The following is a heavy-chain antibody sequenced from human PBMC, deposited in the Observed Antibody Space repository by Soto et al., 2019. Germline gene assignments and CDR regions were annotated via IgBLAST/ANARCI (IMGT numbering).Heavy chain of an antibody. V-gene: IGHV1-2*02. CDR1: GYTFTGYY. CDR2: INPNSGGT. Sequence: ASVKVSCKASGYTFTGYYMHWVRHSPGQGLEWMGWINPNSGGTNYAQKFQGRVTMTRDTSISTAYMELSRLRSDDTAVYYCARVAGSSSWNYYYYGMDVWGQGTTVTVSS. J-gene: IGHJ6*02. D-gene: IGHD6-13*01. CDR3: ARVAGSSSWNYYYYGMDV.